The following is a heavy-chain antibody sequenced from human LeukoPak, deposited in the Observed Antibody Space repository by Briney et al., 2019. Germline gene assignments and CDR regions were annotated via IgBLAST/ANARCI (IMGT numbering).Heavy chain of an antibody. V-gene: IGHV4-59*01. CDR1: GGSISSYY. D-gene: IGHD2-21*02. CDR3: ARAMVVTAIRQNWFDP. J-gene: IGHJ5*02. Sequence: SETLSLTCTVSGGSISSYYWSWIRQPPGKGLEWIGYIYYSGSTNYNPSLKSRVTISVDTSKNQFSLKLSSVTAADTAVYYCARAMVVTAIRQNWFDPWGQGTLVTVSS. CDR2: IYYSGST.